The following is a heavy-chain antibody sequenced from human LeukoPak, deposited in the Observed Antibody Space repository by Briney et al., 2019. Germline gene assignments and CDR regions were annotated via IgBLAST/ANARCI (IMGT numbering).Heavy chain of an antibody. CDR3: ARVGITMVRGVIIDAFDI. V-gene: IGHV4-34*01. CDR1: GGSFSGYY. CDR2: INHSGST. D-gene: IGHD3-10*01. J-gene: IGHJ3*02. Sequence: SETLSLTCAVYGGSFSGYYWSWIRQPPGKGLEWIGEINHSGSTNYNPSLKSRVTISVDTSKNQFSLKLSSVTAADTAVYYCARVGITMVRGVIIDAFDIWGQGTMVTVSS.